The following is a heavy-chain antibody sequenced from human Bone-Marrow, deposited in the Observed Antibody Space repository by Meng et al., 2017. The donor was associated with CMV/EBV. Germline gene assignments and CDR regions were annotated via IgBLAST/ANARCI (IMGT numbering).Heavy chain of an antibody. CDR3: AKGGSWFVVVPAAIPQYFQH. CDR2: IYSGGSST. CDR1: GFTFSSYA. D-gene: IGHD2-2*02. Sequence: GESLKISCAASGFTFSSYAMSWVRQAPGKGLEWVSVIYSGGSSTYYADSVKGRFTISRDNSKNTLYLQMNSLRAEDTAVYYCAKGGSWFVVVPAAIPQYFQHWGQGTLVTVSS. J-gene: IGHJ1*01. V-gene: IGHV3-23*03.